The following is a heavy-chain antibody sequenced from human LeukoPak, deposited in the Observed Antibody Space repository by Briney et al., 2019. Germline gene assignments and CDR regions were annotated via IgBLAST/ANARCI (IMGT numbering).Heavy chain of an antibody. V-gene: IGHV4-59*01. D-gene: IGHD6-13*01. CDR3: ARVDSSSWFSFFDY. Sequence: SETLSLTCTVSGGSISSYYWSWIRQPPGKGLEWIGYIYYSGGTNYNPSLKSRVTISVDTSKNQFSLKLSSVTAADTAVYYCARVDSSSWFSFFDYWGQGTLVTVSS. CDR1: GGSISSYY. J-gene: IGHJ4*02. CDR2: IYYSGGT.